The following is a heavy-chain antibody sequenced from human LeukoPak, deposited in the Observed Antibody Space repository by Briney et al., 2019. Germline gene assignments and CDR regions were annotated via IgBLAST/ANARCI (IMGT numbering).Heavy chain of an antibody. CDR3: ARHPHSSSWYRPRYYYGMDV. CDR2: IYYSGST. Sequence: SETLSLTCTVSGGSISSYYWSWIRQPPGKGLEWIGYIYYSGSTNYNPSLKSRVTISVDTSKNQFSPQLSSVTAADTAVYYCARHPHSSSWYRPRYYYGMDVWGQGTTVTVSS. J-gene: IGHJ6*02. CDR1: GGSISSYY. V-gene: IGHV4-59*08. D-gene: IGHD6-13*01.